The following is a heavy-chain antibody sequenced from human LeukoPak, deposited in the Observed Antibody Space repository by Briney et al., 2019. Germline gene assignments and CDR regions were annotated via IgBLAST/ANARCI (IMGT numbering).Heavy chain of an antibody. Sequence: GGSLRLSCAASGFTFSNYAMSWVRQAPGKGLEWVSAISGSDGSTNYADSVKGRFTISRDNSKNTLYLQMNSLRDEDTALYYCAGDRAYPNDVFNIWGQGTMITVS. V-gene: IGHV3-23*01. CDR1: GFTFSNYA. CDR3: AGDRAYPNDVFNI. J-gene: IGHJ3*02. D-gene: IGHD2-21*01. CDR2: ISGSDGST.